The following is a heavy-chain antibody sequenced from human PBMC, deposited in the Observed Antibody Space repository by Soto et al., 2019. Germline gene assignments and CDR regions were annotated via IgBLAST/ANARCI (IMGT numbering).Heavy chain of an antibody. J-gene: IGHJ6*02. CDR2: IIPIFATA. CDR1: GGTFSSYA. D-gene: IGHD2-2*01. Sequence: QVQLVQFGAEVKKPGSSVKVSCKASGGTFSSYAISWVRQAPGQGLAWMGGIIPIFATANYSQKFQGRVMITVDESTSTAYMELSSLRSEDTAVYYCARSVSFRYQLLTRGMDVWGQGTTVTVSS. CDR3: ARSVSFRYQLLTRGMDV. V-gene: IGHV1-69*01.